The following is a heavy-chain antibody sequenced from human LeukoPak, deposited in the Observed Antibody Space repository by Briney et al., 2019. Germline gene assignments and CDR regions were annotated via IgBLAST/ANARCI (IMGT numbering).Heavy chain of an antibody. Sequence: SVKVSCKASGGTFSSYAISWVRQAPGQGLEWMGGIIPIFGTANYAQKFQGRVTITADKSTSTAYMELSSLRSEDTAVYYCARTDSITIFGVVADNWFDPWGQGTLVTVSS. J-gene: IGHJ5*02. CDR2: IIPIFGTA. CDR3: ARTDSITIFGVVADNWFDP. V-gene: IGHV1-69*06. D-gene: IGHD3-3*01. CDR1: GGTFSSYA.